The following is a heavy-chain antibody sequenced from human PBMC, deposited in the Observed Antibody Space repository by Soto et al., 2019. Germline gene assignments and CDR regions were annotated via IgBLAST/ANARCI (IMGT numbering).Heavy chain of an antibody. D-gene: IGHD6-6*01. CDR2: ISSNGVGT. CDR1: GFTLSGYA. CDR3: ARRARPDFYYMDV. V-gene: IGHV3-64*01. J-gene: IGHJ6*03. Sequence: EVQLAESGGGLAQPGGSLSLSCAASGFTLSGYAMDWVRQAPGKGLEYVSGISSNGVGTYYANSVQGRFTISRDNSRNTVYLQMDSLRPEDMAVYYCARRARPDFYYMDVWGKGTTVTVSS.